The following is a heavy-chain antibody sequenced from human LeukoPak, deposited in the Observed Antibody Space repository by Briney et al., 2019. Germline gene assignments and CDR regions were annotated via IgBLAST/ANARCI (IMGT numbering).Heavy chain of an antibody. D-gene: IGHD4-17*01. V-gene: IGHV4-34*01. J-gene: IGHJ4*02. CDR3: ALSTTTVTTRTLDY. CDR1: GGSFSNYF. Sequence: PSETLSLTCTVSGGSFSNYFWTWIRQPPGKGLEWIGEISLSGTIKYNPSLKSRVTISVDTSKNQFSLKLSTVTAADTAVYYCALSTTTVTTRTLDYWGQGVLVIVSS. CDR2: ISLSGTI.